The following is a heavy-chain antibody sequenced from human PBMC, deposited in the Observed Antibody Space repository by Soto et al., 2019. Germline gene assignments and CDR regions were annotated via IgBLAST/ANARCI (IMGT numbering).Heavy chain of an antibody. D-gene: IGHD6-19*01. Sequence: GASVKVSCKVSGYTLTELSMHWVRQAPGKGLEWMGGFDPEDGETIYAQKFQGRVTMTEDTSTDTAYMELSSLRSEDTAVYYCATAPSHVAIAVAGYNWFDPWGQGTLVTVSS. CDR3: ATAPSHVAIAVAGYNWFDP. CDR2: FDPEDGET. V-gene: IGHV1-24*01. J-gene: IGHJ5*02. CDR1: GYTLTELS.